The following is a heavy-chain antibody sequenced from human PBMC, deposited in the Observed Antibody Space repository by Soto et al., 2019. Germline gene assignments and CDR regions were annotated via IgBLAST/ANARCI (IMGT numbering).Heavy chain of an antibody. D-gene: IGHD3-16*01. CDR1: GFTFSSYS. Sequence: GGSLRLSCAASGFTFSSYSMNWVRQAPGKGLEWVSYISSSSSTIYYADSVKGRFTISRDNAKNSLYLQMNSLRDEDTAVYYCAAEGEPHHYYYYGMDVWGQGTTVTVSS. CDR2: ISSSSSTI. J-gene: IGHJ6*02. V-gene: IGHV3-48*02. CDR3: AAEGEPHHYYYYGMDV.